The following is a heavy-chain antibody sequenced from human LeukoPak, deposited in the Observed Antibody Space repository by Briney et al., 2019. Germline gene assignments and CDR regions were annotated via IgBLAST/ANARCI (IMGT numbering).Heavy chain of an antibody. CDR1: GGSISSYY. D-gene: IGHD2-15*01. CDR3: ARAPPETYCSGGSCYPGYYYMDV. CDR2: IYYSGST. J-gene: IGHJ6*03. V-gene: IGHV4-59*01. Sequence: SETLSLTGTVSGGSISSYYWSWIRQPPGKGLEWIGYIYYSGSTNYNPSLESRVTISVDTSKNQFSLKLSSVTAADTAVYYCARAPPETYCSGGSCYPGYYYMDVWGKGTTVTVSS.